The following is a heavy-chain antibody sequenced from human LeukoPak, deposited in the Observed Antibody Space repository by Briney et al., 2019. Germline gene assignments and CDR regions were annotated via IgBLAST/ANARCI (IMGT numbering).Heavy chain of an antibody. CDR2: IIPILGIA. CDR1: GGTFSSYT. V-gene: IGHV1-69*02. CDR3: AHRFTHDYVWGSSLDY. Sequence: SVKVSCKASGGTFSSYTISWVRQAPGQGLEWMGRIIPILGIANYAQKFQGRVTITADKSTSTAYMELSSLRSEDTAVYYCAHRFTHDYVWGSSLDYWGQRTLVTVSS. J-gene: IGHJ4*02. D-gene: IGHD3-16*01.